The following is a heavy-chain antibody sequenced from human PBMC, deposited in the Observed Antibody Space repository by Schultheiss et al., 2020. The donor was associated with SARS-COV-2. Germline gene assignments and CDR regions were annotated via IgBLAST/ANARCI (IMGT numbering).Heavy chain of an antibody. CDR2: IYHSGST. Sequence: SETLSLTCTVSGASMTYSSYYWGWIRQPPGKGLEWIGSIYHSGSTYYNPSLKSRVTISVDTSKNQFSLKLSSVTAADTAVYYCARARRSGDYYYGMDVWGQGTTVTVSS. V-gene: IGHV4-38-2*02. J-gene: IGHJ6*02. CDR3: ARARRSGDYYYGMDV. D-gene: IGHD5-24*01. CDR1: GASMTYSSYY.